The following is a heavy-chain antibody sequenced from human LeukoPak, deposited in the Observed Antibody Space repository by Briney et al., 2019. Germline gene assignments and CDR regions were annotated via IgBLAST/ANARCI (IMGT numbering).Heavy chain of an antibody. CDR2: INHSGST. Sequence: SETLSLTCAVYGGSFSGYYWSWIRQPPGKGLEWIGEINHSGSTNYNPSLKSRVTISVDTSKNQFSLKLSSVTAADTAVYYCARGRRSYDFWSGYYHNWFDPWGQGTLVTVSS. D-gene: IGHD3-3*01. V-gene: IGHV4-34*01. J-gene: IGHJ5*02. CDR1: GGSFSGYY. CDR3: ARGRRSYDFWSGYYHNWFDP.